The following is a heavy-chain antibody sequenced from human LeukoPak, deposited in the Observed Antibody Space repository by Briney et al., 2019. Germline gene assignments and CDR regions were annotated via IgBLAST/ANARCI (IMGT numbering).Heavy chain of an antibody. CDR1: GYTFTGYY. CDR3: ARDLSIFGVVIMSKGWFDP. CDR2: INPNSGGT. J-gene: IGHJ5*02. V-gene: IGHV1-2*02. D-gene: IGHD3-3*01. Sequence: ASVTVSCKASGYTFTGYYMHWVRQAPGQGLEWMGWINPNSGGTNYAQKFQGRVTMTRDTSTSTVYMELSSLRSEDTAVYYCARDLSIFGVVIMSKGWFDPWGQGTLVTVSS.